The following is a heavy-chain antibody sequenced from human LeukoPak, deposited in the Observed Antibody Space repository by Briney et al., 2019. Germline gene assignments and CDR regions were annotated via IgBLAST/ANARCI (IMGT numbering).Heavy chain of an antibody. D-gene: IGHD3-3*01. J-gene: IGHJ6*02. CDR1: GGSISSYY. CDR3: ARVGYYDFWNGYLVGMDV. Sequence: KTSETLSLTCTVSGGSISSYYWSWIRQPPGKGLEWIGYIYYSGSTNYNPSLKSRVTISVDTSKSQFSLKLSSVTAADTAVYYCARVGYYDFWNGYLVGMDVWGQGTTVTVSS. CDR2: IYYSGST. V-gene: IGHV4-59*01.